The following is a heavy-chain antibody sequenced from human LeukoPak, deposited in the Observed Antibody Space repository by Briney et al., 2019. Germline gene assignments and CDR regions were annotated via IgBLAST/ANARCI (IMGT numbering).Heavy chain of an antibody. D-gene: IGHD3-10*01. CDR2: INPSGGST. J-gene: IGHJ4*02. CDR1: GGTFSSYA. V-gene: IGHV1-46*01. Sequence: ASVKVSCKASGGTFSSYAISWVRQAPGQGLEWMGIINPSGGSTSYAQKFQGRVTMTRDTSTSTVYMELSSLRSEDTAVYYCARAPPSSGSPNDYWGQGTLVTVSS. CDR3: ARAPPSSGSPNDY.